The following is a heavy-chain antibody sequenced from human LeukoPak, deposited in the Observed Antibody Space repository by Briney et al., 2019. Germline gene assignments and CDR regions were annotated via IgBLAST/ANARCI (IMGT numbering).Heavy chain of an antibody. CDR2: IWNDGSNK. CDR3: ARGSGSSASGGHYFGMDA. CDR1: GFTFTNYG. D-gene: IGHD6-6*01. V-gene: IGHV3-33*01. Sequence: GGSLRLSCAASGFTFTNYGMHWVRQAPGTGLEWPAVIWNDGSNKYYANSVKGRFTISRDNSKNTVFLHMNSLSAEDTAVYYCARGSGSSASGGHYFGMDAWGLGTTVTVSS. J-gene: IGHJ6*02.